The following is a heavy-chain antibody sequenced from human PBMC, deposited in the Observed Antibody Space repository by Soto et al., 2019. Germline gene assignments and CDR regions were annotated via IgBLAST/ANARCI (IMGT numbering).Heavy chain of an antibody. J-gene: IGHJ5*02. CDR3: ASAYSSSWYWFDP. Sequence: HVTVKESGPVLVKPTETLTLTCTVSGFSLSNAGLGVSWIRQPPGKALEWLPHIFSNDEKSYRTSLKSRLTISKETSKGEVVLIMTNMDPVDTATYYCASAYSSSWYWFDPWGQGTLVTVSS. CDR1: GFSLSNAGLG. V-gene: IGHV2-26*01. CDR2: IFSNDEK. D-gene: IGHD6-13*01.